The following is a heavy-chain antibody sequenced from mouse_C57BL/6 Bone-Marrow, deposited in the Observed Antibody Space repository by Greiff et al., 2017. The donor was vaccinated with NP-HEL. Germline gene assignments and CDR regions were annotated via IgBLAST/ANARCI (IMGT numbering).Heavy chain of an antibody. J-gene: IGHJ4*01. CDR1: GYSFTDYN. CDR2: INPNYGTT. Sequence: QLQESGPELVKPGASVKISCKASGYSFTDYNMNWVKQSNGKSLEWIGVINPNYGTTSYNQKFKGKATLTVDQSSSTAYMQLNSLTSEDSAVYYCASDFYYGSSPYAMDYWGQGTSVTVSS. V-gene: IGHV1-39*01. D-gene: IGHD1-1*01. CDR3: ASDFYYGSSPYAMDY.